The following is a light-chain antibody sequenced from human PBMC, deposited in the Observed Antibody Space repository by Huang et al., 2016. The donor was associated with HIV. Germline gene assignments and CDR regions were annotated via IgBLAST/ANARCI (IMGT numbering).Light chain of an antibody. CDR1: HGVRTN. V-gene: IGKV3D-15*01. CDR2: GAS. CDR3: QQYNDWPPLT. Sequence: VMTQSPASLSASPGARVTLSCRASHGVRTNFAWYQQKPGQAPTLLMFGASTRATGTPPRFSGSGSGTDFTLTITSLQSSDSAIYYCQQYNDWPPLTFGGGTKVEI. J-gene: IGKJ4*01.